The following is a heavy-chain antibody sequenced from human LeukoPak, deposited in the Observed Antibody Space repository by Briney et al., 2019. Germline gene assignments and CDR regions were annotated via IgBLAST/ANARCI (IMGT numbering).Heavy chain of an antibody. J-gene: IGHJ4*02. CDR2: TYYRSKWYN. CDR1: GDSVSSNTAA. CDR3: ARDGGSSGYYQNSDTFDY. D-gene: IGHD3-22*01. V-gene: IGHV6-1*01. Sequence: SQTLSLICAISGDSVSSNTAAWNWIRQSPSRGLEWLGRTYYRSKWYNDYAVSVKSRITINPDTSKNQFSLQLNSVTPEDTAVYYCARDGGSSGYYQNSDTFDYWGQGTLVTVSS.